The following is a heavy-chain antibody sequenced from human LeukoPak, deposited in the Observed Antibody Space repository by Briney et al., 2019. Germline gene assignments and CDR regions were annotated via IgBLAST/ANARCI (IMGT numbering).Heavy chain of an antibody. D-gene: IGHD3-22*01. CDR3: ARVPTYYYYSSGYYLDY. Sequence: SETLSLTCTVSGGSISSGDYYWSWIRQPPGKGLEWIGYIYYSGSTYYNPSLKSRVTISVDTSKNQFSLKLSSVTAADTAVYYCARVPTYYYYSSGYYLDYWGQGTLVTVSS. V-gene: IGHV4-30-4*08. CDR1: GGSISSGDYY. J-gene: IGHJ4*02. CDR2: IYYSGST.